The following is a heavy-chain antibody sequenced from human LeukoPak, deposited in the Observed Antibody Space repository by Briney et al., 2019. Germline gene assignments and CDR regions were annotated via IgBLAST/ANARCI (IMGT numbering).Heavy chain of an antibody. CDR2: IYTSGST. CDR1: GGSISSGSNS. D-gene: IGHD3-3*01. Sequence: SETLSLTCTVSGGSISSGSNSWSWIRQPAGKGLEWIGRIYTSGSTNYNPSLKSRVTISVDTSKNQFSLKLSSVTAADTAVYYCARTPYYDFWTVDPWGQGTLVTVSP. CDR3: ARTPYYDFWTVDP. V-gene: IGHV4-61*02. J-gene: IGHJ5*02.